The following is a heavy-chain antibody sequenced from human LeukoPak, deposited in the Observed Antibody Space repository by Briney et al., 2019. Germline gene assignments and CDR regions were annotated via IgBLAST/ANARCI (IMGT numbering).Heavy chain of an antibody. J-gene: IGHJ4*02. CDR2: IYYSGST. V-gene: IGHV4-61*08. CDR1: GGSISSGGYY. Sequence: SETLSLTCTVSGGSISSGGYYWSWIRQHPGKGLEWIGYIYYSGSTNYNPSLKSRVTISVDTSKNQFSLKLSSVTAADTAVYYCAATTPDHCSGGSRYSSYFDYWGQGTLVTVSS. CDR3: AATTPDHCSGGSRYSSYFDY. D-gene: IGHD2-15*01.